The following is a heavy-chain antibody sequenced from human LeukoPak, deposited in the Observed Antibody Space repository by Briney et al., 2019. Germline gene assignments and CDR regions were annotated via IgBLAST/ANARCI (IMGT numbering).Heavy chain of an antibody. Sequence: TPSETLSLTCTVSGGSISSYYWSWIRQPPGKGLEWIGYIYYSGSTNYNPSLKSRVTISVDTSKNQFSLKLSSVTAADTAVYYCARGVEGSGSYLQAEYFQHWGQGTLVTVSS. D-gene: IGHD1-26*01. J-gene: IGHJ1*01. CDR2: IYYSGST. V-gene: IGHV4-59*01. CDR3: ARGVEGSGSYLQAEYFQH. CDR1: GGSISSYY.